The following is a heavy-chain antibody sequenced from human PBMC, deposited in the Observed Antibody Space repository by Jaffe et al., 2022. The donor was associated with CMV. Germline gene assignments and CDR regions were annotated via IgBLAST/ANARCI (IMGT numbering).Heavy chain of an antibody. CDR3: ARVSAVRGIINQ. J-gene: IGHJ4*02. V-gene: IGHV4-31*03. D-gene: IGHD3-10*01. CDR1: GGSISSTNYY. CDR2: IYYSGST. Sequence: QVQLQESGPGLVKPSQTLSLTCTVSGGSISSTNYYWSWIRQHPGKGLEWIGYIYYSGSTYYNPSLKSRLTISVDTSSNQVSLKLNSVTAADTAVYYCARVSAVRGIINQWGQGTLVTVSS.